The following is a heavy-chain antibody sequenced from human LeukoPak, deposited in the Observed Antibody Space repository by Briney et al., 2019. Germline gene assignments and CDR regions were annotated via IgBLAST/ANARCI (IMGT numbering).Heavy chain of an antibody. D-gene: IGHD4-17*01. CDR2: ISDRGSRT. V-gene: IGHV3-23*01. J-gene: IGHJ3*01. CDR3: GKDPNGDYVGAFDF. CDR1: GITLSNYG. Sequence: GGSLRLSCAVSGITLSNYGMSWVRQAPGKGLEWVAGISDRGSRTNYADSVKGRFTISTDHPKNTLYLQMNSLRAEDTALYFCGKDPNGDYVGAFDFWGPGTMVTVSS.